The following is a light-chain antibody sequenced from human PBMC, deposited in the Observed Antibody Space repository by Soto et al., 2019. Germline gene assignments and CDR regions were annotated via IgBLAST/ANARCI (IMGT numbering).Light chain of an antibody. CDR2: DVT. V-gene: IGLV2-14*01. J-gene: IGLJ2*01. CDR3: SSYTASSTLV. CDR1: NSDVGGDNH. Sequence: QPALTQPASVSGSPGQSITISCTGANSDVGGDNHVSWYQQHPGKAPKLVIYDVTNRPSGVSNRFSGSKSGNTASLTISGLQAEDEADYYCSSYTASSTLVFGGGTKLTVL.